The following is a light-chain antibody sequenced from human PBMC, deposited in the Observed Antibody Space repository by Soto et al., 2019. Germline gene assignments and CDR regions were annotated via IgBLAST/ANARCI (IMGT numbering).Light chain of an antibody. CDR3: QHLNSYPLT. CDR1: QGINFY. CDR2: AAS. Sequence: DIQLTQSPSFLSASVGDRVTITCRASQGINFYLAWFQQKPGKAPKLLIYAASTLQSGVPSRFSGSGSGTEFTLTISSLQAEDFATYYCQHLNSYPLTFGGGTKVEIK. J-gene: IGKJ4*01. V-gene: IGKV1-9*01.